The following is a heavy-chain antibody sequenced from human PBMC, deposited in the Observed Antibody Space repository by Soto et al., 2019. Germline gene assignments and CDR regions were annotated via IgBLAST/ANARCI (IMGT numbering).Heavy chain of an antibody. Sequence: QVQLQESGPGLVKPSQTLSLTCTVSGGSVSSGGFYWSWIRRHPGKGLEWIGYIFHSGNTYYNLSLKSRATMSEDTSKNQFSLKLTSVTAADTAVYYCAGGPSSGVYHSWGQGTQVIVSS. V-gene: IGHV4-31*03. D-gene: IGHD3-22*01. CDR1: GGSVSSGGFY. CDR3: AGGPSSGVYHS. J-gene: IGHJ4*02. CDR2: IFHSGNT.